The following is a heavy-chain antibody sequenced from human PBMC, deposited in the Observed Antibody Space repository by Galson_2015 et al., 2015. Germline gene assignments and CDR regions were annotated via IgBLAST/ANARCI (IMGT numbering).Heavy chain of an antibody. J-gene: IGHJ4*02. Sequence: SLRLSCAASGFSFSDYDMHWVRQATGKGLEWVSVIGTKRDACYADSVQGRFIISRENAINSLYLQMNSLRAGDTAVYYCARGRRGDFYSSTVYQWGQGTLVTVSS. V-gene: IGHV3-13*04. CDR2: IGTKRDA. D-gene: IGHD2-8*02. CDR3: ARGRRGDFYSSTVYQ. CDR1: GFSFSDYD.